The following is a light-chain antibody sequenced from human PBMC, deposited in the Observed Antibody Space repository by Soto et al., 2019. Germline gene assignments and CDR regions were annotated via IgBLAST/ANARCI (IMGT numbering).Light chain of an antibody. J-gene: IGKJ5*01. Sequence: DIHMTQSPSSLSASVGDRVTITCQSSQNINNYFNWYQQKTGRAPKLLIYDASNLEAWVPSRFRGSGSGTDFTFTISRLQPEDIATYYCQQYENLPTFGKGTRLEIK. CDR1: QNINNY. V-gene: IGKV1-33*01. CDR2: DAS. CDR3: QQYENLPT.